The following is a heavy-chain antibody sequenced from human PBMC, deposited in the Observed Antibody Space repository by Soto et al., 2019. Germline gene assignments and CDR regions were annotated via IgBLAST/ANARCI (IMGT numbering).Heavy chain of an antibody. CDR2: INPNSGGT. CDR3: ALAGGGATYDY. J-gene: IGHJ4*02. Sequence: ASVKVSCKASGYTFTGYYMHWVRQAPGQGLEWMGWINPNSGGTNYAQKFQGRVTMTRDTSISTAYMELSRLRADDTAVFYWALAGGGATYDYWGQGTLVTVSS. D-gene: IGHD1-26*01. CDR1: GYTFTGYY. V-gene: IGHV1-2*02.